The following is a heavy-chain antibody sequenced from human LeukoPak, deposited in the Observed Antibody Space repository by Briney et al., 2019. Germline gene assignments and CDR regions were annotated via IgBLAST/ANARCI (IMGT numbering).Heavy chain of an antibody. Sequence: PGGSLRLSCAASGFTFSSYWMSWVRQAPGKGLEWVANIKQDGSEKYYVDSVKGRSTIPRDNAKNSLYLQMNSLRAEDTAVYYCARSVVVVAATHLYYYYYYMDVWGKGTTVTVSS. CDR3: ARSVVVVAATHLYYYYYYMDV. J-gene: IGHJ6*03. V-gene: IGHV3-7*01. CDR2: IKQDGSEK. CDR1: GFTFSSYW. D-gene: IGHD2-15*01.